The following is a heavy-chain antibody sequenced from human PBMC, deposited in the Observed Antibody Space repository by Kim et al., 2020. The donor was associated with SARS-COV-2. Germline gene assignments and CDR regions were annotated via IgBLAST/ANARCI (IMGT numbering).Heavy chain of an antibody. CDR2: ISAHNGNK. CDR3: ARDLGMYYYDSSSSPTTFDA. V-gene: IGHV1-18*01. J-gene: IGHJ1*01. D-gene: IGHD3-22*01. CDR1: GYTFTSYG. Sequence: ASVKVSCKASGYTFTSYGISWVRQAPGQGLEWMGWISAHNGNKNYAQKLQDRVTLTTDTSTGTAYMELRSLRSDDTALYYCARDLGMYYYDSSSSPTTFDAWGQGTLVTVS.